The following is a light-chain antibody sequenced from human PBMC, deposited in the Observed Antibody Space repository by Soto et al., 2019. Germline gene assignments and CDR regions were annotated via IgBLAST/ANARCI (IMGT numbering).Light chain of an antibody. J-gene: IGKJ1*01. Sequence: DIQMIQSPSSLSASVGDRLTITCQASQESTNYLNWYQQKQGQAHKLLIYDASNLERGVPSRFSGRGSGTDFTFTISNLQPEDIATYYCQQYDHLPRTFDRGTKMEIK. CDR1: QESTNY. V-gene: IGKV1-33*01. CDR2: DAS. CDR3: QQYDHLPRT.